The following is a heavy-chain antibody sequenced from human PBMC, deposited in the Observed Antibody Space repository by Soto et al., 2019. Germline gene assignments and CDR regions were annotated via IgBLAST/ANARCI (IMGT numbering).Heavy chain of an antibody. CDR1: GGTFSSYA. CDR3: ARDGLVPARAYYFDY. Sequence: SVKVSCKASGGTFSSYAISWVRQAPGQGLEWMGGIIPIFGTANYAQKFQGRVTITADESTSTAYMELSSLRSEDTAVYYCARDGLVPARAYYFDYWGQGALLTFSS. CDR2: IIPIFGTA. V-gene: IGHV1-69*13. J-gene: IGHJ4*02.